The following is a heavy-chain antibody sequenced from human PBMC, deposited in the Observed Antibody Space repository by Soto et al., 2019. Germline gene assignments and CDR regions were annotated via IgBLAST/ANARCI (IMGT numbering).Heavy chain of an antibody. CDR3: ARERGFLSEALDI. CDR1: GDSVSSNTAT. Sequence: PSQTLSLTCGISGDSVSSNTATWNWIRQSPSRGLEWLGRTYYRSQWHNEYEESVKGRITIGPDTSKNQFSLQLNSMSPEDTAVYYCARERGFLSEALDIWGRGTMVTVSS. J-gene: IGHJ3*02. CDR2: TYYRSQWHN. V-gene: IGHV6-1*01. D-gene: IGHD2-21*01.